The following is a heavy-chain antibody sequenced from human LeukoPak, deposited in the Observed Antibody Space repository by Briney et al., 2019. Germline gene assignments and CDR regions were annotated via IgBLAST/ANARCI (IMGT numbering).Heavy chain of an antibody. D-gene: IGHD3-16*01. CDR1: GGSISSYY. Sequence: PSETLSLTCTVSGGSISSYYWSWIRQPPGKGLEWIGYIYYSGSTNYNPSLKSRVTVSVDTSKNQFSLKLRSVPAADTAVYYCARVKDPGGYYYYYYMDIWGKGNTVTVSS. CDR2: IYYSGST. V-gene: IGHV4-59*12. J-gene: IGHJ6*03. CDR3: ARVKDPGGYYYYYYMDI.